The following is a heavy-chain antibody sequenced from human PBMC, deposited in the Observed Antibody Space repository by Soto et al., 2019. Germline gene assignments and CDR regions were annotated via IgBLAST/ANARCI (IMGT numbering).Heavy chain of an antibody. V-gene: IGHV3-23*01. J-gene: IGHJ4*02. CDR3: ARDGGYSYGPFDY. CDR1: GFTFSSYA. D-gene: IGHD5-18*01. Sequence: PGGSLRLSCAASGFTFSSYAMGWVRQAPGKGLEWVSAISGSGGSAYYADSVKGRFTISRDNSKNTLYLQMNSLRAEDTAVYYCARDGGYSYGPFDYWGQGTLVTVSS. CDR2: ISGSGGSA.